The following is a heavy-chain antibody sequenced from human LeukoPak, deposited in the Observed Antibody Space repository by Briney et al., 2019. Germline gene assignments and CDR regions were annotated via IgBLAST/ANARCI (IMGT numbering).Heavy chain of an antibody. CDR2: INPNSGGT. CDR1: GYTFTGYY. Sequence: ASVKVSCKASGYTFTGYYMHWVRQAPGQGLEWMGWINPNSGGTNYAQKFQGRVTMTRDTSISTAYMELSRLRSDDTAEYYCARLVAATLWMFDPWGQGTLVTVSS. CDR3: ARLVAATLWMFDP. D-gene: IGHD2-15*01. V-gene: IGHV1-2*02. J-gene: IGHJ5*02.